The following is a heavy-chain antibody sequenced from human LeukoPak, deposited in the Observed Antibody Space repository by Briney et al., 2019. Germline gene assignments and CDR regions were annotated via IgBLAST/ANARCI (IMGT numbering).Heavy chain of an antibody. CDR3: ARGRYYDSSGLIDY. D-gene: IGHD3-22*01. CDR2: MIPNSGNT. J-gene: IGHJ4*02. V-gene: IGHV1-8*03. Sequence: ASVKVSCKASGYTFTNYDINWVRQATGQGLEWMGWMIPNSGNTGYAQKFQGRVTITRNTPISTAYMELSSLRSEDTAVYYCARGRYYDSSGLIDYWGQGTLVTVSS. CDR1: GYTFTNYD.